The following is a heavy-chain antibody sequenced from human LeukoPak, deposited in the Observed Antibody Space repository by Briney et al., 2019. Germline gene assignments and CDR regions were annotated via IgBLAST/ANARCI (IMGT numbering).Heavy chain of an antibody. CDR3: TRGGTVTPFDY. V-gene: IGHV3-49*04. Sequence: PGRSLRLSCTASGFTFGDYAMSWVRQAPGKGLEWVGFIRSKAYGGTTEYAASVKGRFTISRDDSKSIAYLQMNSLKTEDTAVYYCTRGGTVTPFDYWGQGTLVTVSS. CDR2: IRSKAYGGTT. J-gene: IGHJ4*02. D-gene: IGHD4-17*01. CDR1: GFTFGDYA.